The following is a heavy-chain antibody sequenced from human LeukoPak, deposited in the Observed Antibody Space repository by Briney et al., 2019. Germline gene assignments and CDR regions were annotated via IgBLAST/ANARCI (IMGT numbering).Heavy chain of an antibody. CDR2: IYYSGNT. Sequence: KPSETLSLTCTVSGGSLSSYYGSWIRHPPGKGLEWIGYIYYSGNTNYNPPLRSRVTISVDTSKSQFSLKLSSVTAADTAVYYCARGDSGWYWDYWGEGTLVTVSS. J-gene: IGHJ4*02. CDR3: ARGDSGWYWDY. D-gene: IGHD6-19*01. V-gene: IGHV4-59*08. CDR1: GGSLSSYY.